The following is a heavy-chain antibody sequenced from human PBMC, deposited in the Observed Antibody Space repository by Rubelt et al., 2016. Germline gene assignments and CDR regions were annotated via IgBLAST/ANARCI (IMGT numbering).Heavy chain of an antibody. CDR1: GGTFSSYA. D-gene: IGHD2-2*03. J-gene: IGHJ4*02. Sequence: QVQLVQSGAEVKKPGSSVKVSCKASGGTFSSYAISWVRQAPGQGLEWMGGIISIFGTANYEHKFQGRVTMNRDTSISTAYMELSRLRSDDTAVYYCASLDGGGYWGQGTLVTVSS. CDR2: IISIFGTA. CDR3: ASLDGGGY. V-gene: IGHV1-69*06.